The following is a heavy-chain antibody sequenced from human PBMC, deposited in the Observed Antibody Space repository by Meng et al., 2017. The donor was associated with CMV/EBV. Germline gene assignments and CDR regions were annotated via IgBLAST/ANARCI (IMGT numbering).Heavy chain of an antibody. CDR2: IYYSGST. V-gene: IGHV4-30-4*08. D-gene: IGHD2-2*01. Sequence: QWQLQEPGQGLVRPSQTPSLTCTVSGGSISSGDYYWSWIRQPPGKGLEWIGYIYYSGSTYYNPSLKSRVTISVDTSKNQFSLKLSSVTAADTAVYYCARVGRTSCYDYWGQGTLVTVSS. J-gene: IGHJ4*02. CDR3: ARVGRTSCYDY. CDR1: GGSISSGDYY.